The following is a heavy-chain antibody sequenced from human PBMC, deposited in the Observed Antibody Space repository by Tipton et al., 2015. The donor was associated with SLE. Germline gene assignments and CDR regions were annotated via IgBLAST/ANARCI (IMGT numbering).Heavy chain of an antibody. Sequence: SLRLSCAASGFTFSSYSMNWVRQAPGKGLEWVSSISGSGGNTNYADSVKGRFTISRDNFKNTLYLQMNSLRAEDSAVYYCARDLVAEDSSGYYGPFDYWGQGTLVTVSS. CDR2: ISGSGGNT. CDR1: GFTFSSYS. D-gene: IGHD3-22*01. V-gene: IGHV3-23*01. J-gene: IGHJ4*02. CDR3: ARDLVAEDSSGYYGPFDY.